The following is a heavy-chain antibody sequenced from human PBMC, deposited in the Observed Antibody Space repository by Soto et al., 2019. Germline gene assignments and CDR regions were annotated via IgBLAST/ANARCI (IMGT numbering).Heavy chain of an antibody. D-gene: IGHD5-18*01. J-gene: IGHJ4*02. CDR3: AINSYGYIFYEH. CDR2: IYYSGST. V-gene: IGHV4-30-4*01. CDR1: GGSISSGDYY. Sequence: QVRLQESGPGLVKPSQTLPLTCTVSGGSISSGDYYWSWIRQPAGKGLEWIGYIYYSGSTYYNPSIKSRVTISVDTSKNQFSLTLSYVTAAEAAVYYCAINSYGYIFYEHWGQGTLVTVSS.